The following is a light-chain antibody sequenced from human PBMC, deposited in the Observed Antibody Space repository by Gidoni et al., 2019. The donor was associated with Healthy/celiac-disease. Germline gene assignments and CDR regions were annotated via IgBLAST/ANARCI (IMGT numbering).Light chain of an antibody. CDR3: QQGSNWFLT. Sequence: DIVLTQSPSTLSLSPGERATLSCRASQSVSSYLAWYQQKPGQAPRLLIYDASNRATGIPARFSGSGSGTDFTLTISSLEPEDFAVYYCQQGSNWFLTFGGGTKVEIK. J-gene: IGKJ4*01. CDR1: QSVSSY. CDR2: DAS. V-gene: IGKV3-11*01.